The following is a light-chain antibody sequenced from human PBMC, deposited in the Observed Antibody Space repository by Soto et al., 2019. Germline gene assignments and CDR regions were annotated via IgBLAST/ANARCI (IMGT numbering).Light chain of an antibody. CDR3: QQSYSTPLT. Sequence: DIQMTQSPSSLSAFVGDRVTITCRASQSISNYLNWYQQKPGKAPKLLIYAASNLRSGVPSRFSGSGSGTDFTLTISSLQPEDFATYYCQQSYSTPLTFGGGTKVDIK. CDR1: QSISNY. J-gene: IGKJ4*01. V-gene: IGKV1-39*01. CDR2: AAS.